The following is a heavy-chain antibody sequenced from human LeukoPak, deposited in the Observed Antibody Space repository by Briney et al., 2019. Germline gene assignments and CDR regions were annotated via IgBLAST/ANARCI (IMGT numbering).Heavy chain of an antibody. V-gene: IGHV4-59*08. D-gene: IGHD1-26*01. CDR1: GGSISSYY. Sequence: PSETLSLTCTVSGGSISSYYWSWIRQPPGKGLEWIGYIYYSGGTNYNPSLKSRVTISVDTSKNQFSLRLSSVTAADTAVYYCARRGYSGSLDYWGQGTLVTVSS. CDR2: IYYSGGT. J-gene: IGHJ4*02. CDR3: ARRGYSGSLDY.